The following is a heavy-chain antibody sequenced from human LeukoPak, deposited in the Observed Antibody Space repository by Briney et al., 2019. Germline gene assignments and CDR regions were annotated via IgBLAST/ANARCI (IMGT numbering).Heavy chain of an antibody. V-gene: IGHV3-23*01. CDR1: GFTFSSYG. D-gene: IGHD6-19*01. J-gene: IGHJ6*03. CDR3: ARRGIAVAGTRADYYYYYYMDV. Sequence: GGSLRLSCAASGFTFSSYGVSWVRQAPGKGLEWVSGISGSGHRTYYADSVKGRFTISRDNSKNTLYLQMNSLRAEHTAVYYCARRGIAVAGTRADYYYYYYMDVWGKGTTVTVSS. CDR2: ISGSGHRT.